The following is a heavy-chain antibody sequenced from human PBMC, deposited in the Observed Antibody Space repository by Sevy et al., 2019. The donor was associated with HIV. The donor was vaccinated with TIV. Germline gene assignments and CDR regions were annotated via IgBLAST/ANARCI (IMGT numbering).Heavy chain of an antibody. CDR3: AGDTSGWWFDY. CDR2: LSYSGSS. V-gene: IGHV4-59*11. J-gene: IGHJ4*02. D-gene: IGHD6-19*01. CDR1: GGSIRSHY. Sequence: SETLSLTCTVSGGSIRSHYWSRIRQPPGKGLEWIGYLSYSGSSNYNPSLKSRVTMSIDTSTNQFTLNLSSVTAADTARYYCAGDTSGWWFDYWGQGTLVTVSS.